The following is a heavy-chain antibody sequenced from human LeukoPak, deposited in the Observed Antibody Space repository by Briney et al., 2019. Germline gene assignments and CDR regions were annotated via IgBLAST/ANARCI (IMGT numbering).Heavy chain of an antibody. CDR3: ARDHMGIVVVPAAMSFDY. Sequence: ASVKVSCKASGYTFTNYGITWVRQAPGQGLEWMGWISGYQGSTKYAQNFQGRVTMTTDTSTSTAYMELRSLRSDDTAVYYCARDHMGIVVVPAAMSFDYWGQGTLVTVSS. J-gene: IGHJ4*02. CDR2: ISGYQGST. D-gene: IGHD2-2*01. CDR1: GYTFTNYG. V-gene: IGHV1-18*01.